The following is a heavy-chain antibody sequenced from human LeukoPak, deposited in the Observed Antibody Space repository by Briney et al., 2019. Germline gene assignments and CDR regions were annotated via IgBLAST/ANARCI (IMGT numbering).Heavy chain of an antibody. Sequence: SVKVSCKASGGTFSSHAISWVRQAPGQGLEWMGGINPIFHTPTYAKKFQGRLTITKDESMSTASMDLSSLISDDTAVYYCARGRTTGEFDYWGQGTLFTVSS. CDR3: ARGRTTGEFDY. J-gene: IGHJ4*02. CDR1: GGTFSSHA. D-gene: IGHD4-11*01. CDR2: INPIFHTP. V-gene: IGHV1-69*05.